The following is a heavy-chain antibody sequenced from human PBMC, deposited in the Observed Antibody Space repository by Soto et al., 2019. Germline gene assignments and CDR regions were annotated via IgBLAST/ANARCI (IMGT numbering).Heavy chain of an antibody. D-gene: IGHD1-26*01. CDR3: ARPYRGYSGEKSFDI. CDR1: GGTFSSYA. V-gene: IGHV1-69*06. Sequence: QVQLVQSGAEVKKPGSSVKVSCKASGGTFSSYAISWVRQAPGQGLEWMGGIIPIFGTANYAQKFQGRVTSTADKSTSPAYMELSSMRYEATAVYYCARPYRGYSGEKSFDIWGQGTMVTVSS. J-gene: IGHJ3*02. CDR2: IIPIFGTA.